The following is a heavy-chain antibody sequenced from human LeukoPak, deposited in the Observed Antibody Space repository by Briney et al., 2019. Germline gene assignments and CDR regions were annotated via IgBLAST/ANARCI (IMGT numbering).Heavy chain of an antibody. D-gene: IGHD4-23*01. V-gene: IGHV4-30-2*01. CDR2: IYHSGST. CDR3: ARAGGGNSEYYYYYYGMDV. J-gene: IGHJ6*02. CDR1: GGSISSGGYS. Sequence: SETLSLTCAVSGGSISSGGYSWSWIRQPPGKGLEWIGYIYHSGSTCYNPSLKSRVTISVDRSKNQFSLKLSSVTAADTAVYYCARAGGGNSEYYYYYYGMDVWGQGTTVTVSS.